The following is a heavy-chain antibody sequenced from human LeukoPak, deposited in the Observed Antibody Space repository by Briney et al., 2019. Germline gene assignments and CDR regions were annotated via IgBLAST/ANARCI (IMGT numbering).Heavy chain of an antibody. V-gene: IGHV3-23*01. CDR3: AKAPGDWYFDL. J-gene: IGHJ2*01. CDR1: RFTFSSYA. CDR2: ISGSGSST. Sequence: GGSLRLSCAASRFTFSSYAMSWVRQAPGKGLEWVSAISGSGSSTYYADSVKGRFTISRDNSKNTLFLQMNSLRAEDTAIYYCAKAPGDWYFDLWGRGTLVTVSS.